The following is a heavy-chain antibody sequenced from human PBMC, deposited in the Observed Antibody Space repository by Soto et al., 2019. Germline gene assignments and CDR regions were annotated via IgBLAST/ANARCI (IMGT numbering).Heavy chain of an antibody. CDR2: IYYSGST. V-gene: IGHV4-61*01. J-gene: IGHJ4*02. CDR3: ASRSSGYSYYLDY. CDR1: GGSVSSGSYY. Sequence: PSETLSLTCTVSGGSVSSGSYYWSWILQPPGKGLEWIGYIYYSGSTNNNPSLKSRVTISVDTSKNQFSLRLSSVTAADTAMYYCASRSSGYSYYLDYWRQGTLVTVSS. D-gene: IGHD5-18*01.